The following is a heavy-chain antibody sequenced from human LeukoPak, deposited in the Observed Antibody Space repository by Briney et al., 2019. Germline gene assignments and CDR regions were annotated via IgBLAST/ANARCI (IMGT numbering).Heavy chain of an antibody. CDR3: STDSGRSYFYFDF. Sequence: ASVKVSCKISGFGLSVLSIHWMRQAPGKGLEWVGVIRPETGEPIFAQKFRGRVTITEDTFTDAGYLELRGLTSEDTAVYYCSTDSGRSYFYFDFWGQGTLVTVSS. V-gene: IGHV1-24*01. CDR1: GFGLSVLS. D-gene: IGHD3-10*01. J-gene: IGHJ4*02. CDR2: IRPETGEP.